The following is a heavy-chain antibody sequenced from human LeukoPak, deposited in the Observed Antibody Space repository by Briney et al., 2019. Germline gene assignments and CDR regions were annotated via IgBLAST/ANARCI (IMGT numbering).Heavy chain of an antibody. Sequence: SETLSLTCTVSGGSISSSSYCWGWIRQPPGKGLEWIGSIYYSGSTYYNPSLKSRVTTSVDTSKNQFSLKLSSVTAADTAVYYCARLGFNSPIDYWGQGTPVTVSS. D-gene: IGHD3-16*01. V-gene: IGHV4-39*01. J-gene: IGHJ4*02. CDR2: IYYSGST. CDR1: GGSISSSSYC. CDR3: ARLGFNSPIDY.